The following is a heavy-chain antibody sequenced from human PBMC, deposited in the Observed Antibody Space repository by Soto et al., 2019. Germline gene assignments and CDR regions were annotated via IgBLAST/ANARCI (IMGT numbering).Heavy chain of an antibody. CDR2: ISSSSSYM. Sequence: EVQLVESGGGLVKPGGSLRLSCAASGFTFSSYSMSWVRQAPGKGLEWVSSISSSSSYMYYADSVKGRFTISRDDAKNALSLQMNSRRAVDTAVYYCARVDGGSWGQGTLVTVSS. CDR1: GFTFSSYS. V-gene: IGHV3-21*01. D-gene: IGHD3-16*01. CDR3: ARVDGGS. J-gene: IGHJ4*02.